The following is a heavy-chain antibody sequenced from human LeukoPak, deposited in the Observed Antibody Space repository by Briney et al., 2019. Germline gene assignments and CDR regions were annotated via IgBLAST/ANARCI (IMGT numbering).Heavy chain of an antibody. CDR2: ISYDGSNK. D-gene: IGHD5-24*01. V-gene: IGHV3-30*04. CDR3: ARSFRDGYNFYWFDP. Sequence: GGSLRLSCAASGFTFSSYAMHWVRQAPGKGLEWVAVISYDGSNKYYADSVKGRFTISRDNSKNTLYLQMNSLRAEDTAVYYCARSFRDGYNFYWFDPWGQGTLVTVSS. CDR1: GFTFSSYA. J-gene: IGHJ5*02.